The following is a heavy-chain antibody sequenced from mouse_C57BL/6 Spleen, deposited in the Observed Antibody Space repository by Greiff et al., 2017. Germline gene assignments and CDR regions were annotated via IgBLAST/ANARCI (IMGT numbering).Heavy chain of an antibody. Sequence: EVQLQESGGGLVKPGGSLKLSCAASGFTFSSYAMTWVRQTPEKRLEWVATISDGGSYIYYPDNVKGRFTISRDNAKNNLYLQMSHLKSEDTAMYYCARDPEGQEAYWGQGTLVTVSA. CDR3: ARDPEGQEAY. D-gene: IGHD3-3*01. CDR2: ISDGGSYI. J-gene: IGHJ3*01. CDR1: GFTFSSYA. V-gene: IGHV5-4*01.